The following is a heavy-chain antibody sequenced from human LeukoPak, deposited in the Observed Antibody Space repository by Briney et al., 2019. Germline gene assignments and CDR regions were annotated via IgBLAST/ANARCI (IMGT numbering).Heavy chain of an antibody. CDR2: IIPIFGTA. CDR3: ARAERGYCSSTSCYPNFDY. Sequence: SVKVSCKASGGTFSSYAISWVRQAPGQGPEWMGGIIPIFGTANYAQKFQGRVTITTDESTSTAYMELSSLRSEDTAVYYCARAERGYCSSTSCYPNFDYWGQGTLVTVSS. J-gene: IGHJ4*02. CDR1: GGTFSSYA. D-gene: IGHD2-2*01. V-gene: IGHV1-69*05.